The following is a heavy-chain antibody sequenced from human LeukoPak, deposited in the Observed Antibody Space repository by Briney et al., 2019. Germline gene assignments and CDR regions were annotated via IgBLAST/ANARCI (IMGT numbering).Heavy chain of an antibody. D-gene: IGHD3-22*01. V-gene: IGHV4-34*01. CDR1: GGSFSGYY. J-gene: IGHJ4*02. CDR3: ARTHYYDSSGYLGPWGDLDY. CDR2: INHSGST. Sequence: SETLSLTCAVYGGSFSGYYWSWIRQPPGKGLEWLGEINHSGSTNYNPSLKSRVTISVDTSKNQFSLKLSSVTAADTAVYYCARTHYYDSSGYLGPWGDLDYWGQGTLVTVSS.